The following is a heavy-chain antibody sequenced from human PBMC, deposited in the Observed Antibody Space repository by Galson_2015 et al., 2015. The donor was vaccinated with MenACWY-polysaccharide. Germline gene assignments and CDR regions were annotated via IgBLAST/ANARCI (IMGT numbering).Heavy chain of an antibody. Sequence: SLSRSCAAPGFSLGASHMSWIRQAPGPRLRCLSHITTPGDSIYYGDSLTGPPPIPRSHAKNSLYLQLNSREVEDTAIYYCARGHYGLDVWGQGTTVTVSS. CDR2: ITTPGDSI. V-gene: IGHV3-11*01. CDR3: ARGHYGLDV. J-gene: IGHJ6*02. CDR1: GFSLGASH.